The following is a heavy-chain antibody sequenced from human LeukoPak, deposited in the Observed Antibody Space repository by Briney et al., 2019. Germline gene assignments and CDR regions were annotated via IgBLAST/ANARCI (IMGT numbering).Heavy chain of an antibody. CDR1: GGSISSSSYY. Sequence: PSETLSLTCTVSGGSISSSSYYWGWIRQPPGKGLEWIGSIYYSGSTYYNPSLKSRVTISVDTSKNQFSLKLSSVTAADTAVYYCARDFYSSSMWDYWGQGTLVTVSS. D-gene: IGHD6-6*01. CDR3: ARDFYSSSMWDY. J-gene: IGHJ4*02. V-gene: IGHV4-39*07. CDR2: IYYSGST.